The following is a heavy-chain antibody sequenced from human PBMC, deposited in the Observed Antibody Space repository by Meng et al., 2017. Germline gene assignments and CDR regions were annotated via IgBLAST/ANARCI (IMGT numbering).Heavy chain of an antibody. CDR3: ARQYSGSYETYDY. CDR1: GGSISSSSYY. D-gene: IGHD1-26*01. V-gene: IGHV4-39*07. J-gene: IGHJ4*02. CDR2: IYYSGST. Sequence: SETLSLTCTVSGGSISSSSYYWGWIRQPPGKGLEWIGSIYYSGSTYYNPSLKSRVTISVDTSKNQFSLKLSSVTAAGTAVYYCARQYSGSYETYDYWGQGTLVTVSS.